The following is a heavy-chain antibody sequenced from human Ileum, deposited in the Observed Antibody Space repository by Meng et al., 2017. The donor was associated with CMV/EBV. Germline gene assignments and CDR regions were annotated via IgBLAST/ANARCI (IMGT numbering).Heavy chain of an antibody. CDR3: ARLVTVAGWIFDY. J-gene: IGHJ4*02. V-gene: IGHV3-7*01. CDR2: IKQDGSEK. Sequence: GESLKISCAASGFTFSSYWMSWVRQAPGKGLEWVANIKQDGSEKYYVDSVKGRFTISRDNAKNSLYLQMNSLRAEDTAVYYCARLVTVAGWIFDYWGQGTLVT. CDR1: GFTFSSYW. D-gene: IGHD6-19*01.